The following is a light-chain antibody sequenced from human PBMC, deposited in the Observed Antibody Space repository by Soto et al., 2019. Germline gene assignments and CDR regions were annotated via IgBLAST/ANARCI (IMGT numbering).Light chain of an antibody. Sequence: DIQLTQSPSSLSASVGDRVTITCPASQGVSSYVDWYQQKPGKPPKLLIYGASTLQSGVPSRFSGGASGTEFTLTITSLQPEDFATYYCQQVNSYPLTFGQGTRLEIK. V-gene: IGKV1-9*01. J-gene: IGKJ5*01. CDR2: GAS. CDR3: QQVNSYPLT. CDR1: QGVSSY.